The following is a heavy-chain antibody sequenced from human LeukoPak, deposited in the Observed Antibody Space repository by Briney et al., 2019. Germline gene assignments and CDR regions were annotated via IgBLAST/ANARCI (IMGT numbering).Heavy chain of an antibody. J-gene: IGHJ4*02. CDR3: VRLSSEWATGD. D-gene: IGHD3-3*01. V-gene: IGHV4-38-2*02. CDR1: GYSISSPYY. CDR2: INDSGST. Sequence: PSETLSLTCSVSGYSISSPYYWGWIRQPPGKGLEWIGEINDSGSTNYNASLKSRVTISVDTSKKQFSLKLSSVTAADTAVYYCVRLSSEWATGDWGQGTPVTVSS.